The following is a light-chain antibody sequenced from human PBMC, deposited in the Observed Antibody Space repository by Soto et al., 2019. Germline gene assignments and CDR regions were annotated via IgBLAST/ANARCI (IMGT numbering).Light chain of an antibody. J-gene: IGLJ1*01. V-gene: IGLV2-8*01. Sequence: QSALTQPPSASGSPGQSVTISCTGTNSDVVGYNYVSWYQQYPGKAPKLIIYEVNERPSGVPDRFSGSKSGNTASLTVSGLQTADEADYYCSSYAGSNWYVFGTGT. CDR1: NSDVVGYNY. CDR2: EVN. CDR3: SSYAGSNWYV.